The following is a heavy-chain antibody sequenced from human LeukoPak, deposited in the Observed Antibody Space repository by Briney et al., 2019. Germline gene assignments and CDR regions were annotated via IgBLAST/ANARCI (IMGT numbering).Heavy chain of an antibody. V-gene: IGHV7-4-1*02. J-gene: IGHJ4*02. CDR2: INTKTGNP. D-gene: IGHD2-2*01. Sequence: ASVKVSCKASGGTFSSYAISWVRQAPGQGLEWMGWINTKTGNPTYAQGFTGRFVFSLDTSVSTAYLQISNLKAEDTAVYYCARDTPPGYCTTTSCYATPDYWGQGTLVTVSS. CDR1: GGTFSSYA. CDR3: ARDTPPGYCTTTSCYATPDY.